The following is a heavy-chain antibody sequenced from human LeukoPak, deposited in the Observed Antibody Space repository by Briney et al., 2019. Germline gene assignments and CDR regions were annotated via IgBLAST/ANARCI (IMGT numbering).Heavy chain of an antibody. Sequence: PGGSLRLSCAASGFTFSNYWMHWVRQAPVKGLVWVSRTNSDASTTLYADSVQGRFSVSRDNAKNTLYLQMSSLRAENTAVYYCTRGLPNFSFFDYWGQGILVTVSS. J-gene: IGHJ4*02. CDR3: TRGLPNFSFFDY. D-gene: IGHD4/OR15-4a*01. CDR1: GFTFSNYW. V-gene: IGHV3-74*01. CDR2: TNSDASTT.